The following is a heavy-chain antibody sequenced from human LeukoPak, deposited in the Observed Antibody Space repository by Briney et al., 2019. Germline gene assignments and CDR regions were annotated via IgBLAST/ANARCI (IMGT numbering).Heavy chain of an antibody. CDR1: GYTLTELS. D-gene: IGHD3-3*01. CDR2: FDPEDGET. V-gene: IGHV1-24*01. CDR3: ATAPPTIFGVASYYYGMDV. J-gene: IGHJ6*02. Sequence: GASVKVSCKVSGYTLTELSMHWVRQAPGKGLEWMGGFDPEDGETIYAQKFQGRVTMTEDTSTDTAYMELSSLRSEDTAVYYCATAPPTIFGVASYYYGMDVWGQGTTVTVSS.